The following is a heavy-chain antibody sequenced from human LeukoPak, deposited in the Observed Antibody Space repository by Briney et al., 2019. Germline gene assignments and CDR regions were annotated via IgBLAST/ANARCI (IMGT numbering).Heavy chain of an antibody. V-gene: IGHV3-21*01. CDR2: ISSSSSYI. D-gene: IGHD2-15*01. CDR1: GFTFSSYW. CDR3: ARTGLVVAATLDY. Sequence: GGSLRLSCVASGFTFSSYWMHWVRQDPRKGLEWVSSISSSSSYIYYADSVKGRFTISRDNAKNSLYLQMNSLRAEDTAVYYCARTGLVVAATLDYWGQGTLVTVSS. J-gene: IGHJ4*02.